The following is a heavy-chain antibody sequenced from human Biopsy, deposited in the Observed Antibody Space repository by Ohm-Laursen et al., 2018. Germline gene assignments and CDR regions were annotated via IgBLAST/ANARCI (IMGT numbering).Heavy chain of an antibody. V-gene: IGHV4-34*01. CDR1: GESFNGYY. Sequence: SDTLSLTCAVYGESFNGYYWSWIRQTPGKGLEWIGEINHSGRTNYNPSLKSRVTISVDTSKSQFSLKLSSATAADTAVFYCARHGSQGYCTGGSCVDYWGQGALVTVSS. D-gene: IGHD2-15*01. CDR3: ARHGSQGYCTGGSCVDY. CDR2: INHSGRT. J-gene: IGHJ4*02.